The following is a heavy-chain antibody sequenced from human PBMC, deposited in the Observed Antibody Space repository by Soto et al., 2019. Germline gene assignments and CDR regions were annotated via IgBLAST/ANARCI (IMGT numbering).Heavy chain of an antibody. J-gene: IGHJ4*02. D-gene: IGHD3-10*01. V-gene: IGHV3-74*01. CDR2: IYNDGTYS. CDR1: GFIFKMYW. CDR3: TRGPRPISTGTGAY. Sequence: GGSLRLSCAASGFIFKMYWMHWVRQSPGKGLVWISRIYNDGTYSDYADSVRGRFTISGDNVNDTLYLQMNNLRAEDSGLYYCTRGPRPISTGTGAYWGQGTQVTVSS.